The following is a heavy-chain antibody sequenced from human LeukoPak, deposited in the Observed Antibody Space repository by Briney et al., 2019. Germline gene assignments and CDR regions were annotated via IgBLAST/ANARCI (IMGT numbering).Heavy chain of an antibody. CDR2: IYHSGTT. J-gene: IGHJ4*02. CDR1: GYSISNDYY. D-gene: IGHD1-26*01. Sequence: SETLSLTCTVSGYSISNDYYWTWLRQPPGKGLEWSGGIYHSGTTYYNPSLKSRVSISLDTSKTQFSLKLSSVTAADTAVYYCARGKAYSGSCYGIFDYWGQGTLVTVSS. CDR3: ARGKAYSGSCYGIFDY. V-gene: IGHV4-38-2*02.